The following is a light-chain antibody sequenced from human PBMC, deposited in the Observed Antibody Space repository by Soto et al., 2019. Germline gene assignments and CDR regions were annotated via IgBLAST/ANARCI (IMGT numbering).Light chain of an antibody. J-gene: IGLJ1*01. CDR1: SSNIGGRT. CDR2: NNN. CDR3: CSYAGNSRV. Sequence: QSVLTQPPSASGTPGQRVTISCSGSSSNIGGRTVNWYQQLPGTAPKLLIYNNNQRPSGVPDRFSGSKSDNTASLTISGLQAEDDADYYCCSYAGNSRVFGTGTKLTVL. V-gene: IGLV1-44*01.